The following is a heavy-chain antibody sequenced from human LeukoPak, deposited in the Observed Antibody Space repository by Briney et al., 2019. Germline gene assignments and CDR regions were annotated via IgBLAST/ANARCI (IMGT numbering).Heavy chain of an antibody. Sequence: ASVKVSCKASGGTFSSYAISWVRQAPGQGLEWMGGIIPIFGTANYAQKFQGRVTITADESTSTAYVELSSLRSEDTAVYYCAITPELLRVWFDPWGQGTLVTVSS. CDR1: GGTFSSYA. CDR2: IIPIFGTA. V-gene: IGHV1-69*13. CDR3: AITPELLRVWFDP. J-gene: IGHJ5*02. D-gene: IGHD1-26*01.